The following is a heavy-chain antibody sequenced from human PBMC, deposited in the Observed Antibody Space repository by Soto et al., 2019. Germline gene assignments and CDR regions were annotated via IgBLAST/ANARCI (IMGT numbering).Heavy chain of an antibody. V-gene: IGHV1-46*01. Sequence: ASVKVSCKASGYTFTSYHMHWVRQAPGQGLEWMGIINPSGGSTSYAQKFQGRVTMTRDTSTSTVYMELSSLRSEDTAVYYCARGGYSNLHYYYGMDVWGQGTTVTVSS. CDR3: ARGGYSNLHYYYGMDV. CDR2: INPSGGST. D-gene: IGHD4-4*01. J-gene: IGHJ6*02. CDR1: GYTFTSYH.